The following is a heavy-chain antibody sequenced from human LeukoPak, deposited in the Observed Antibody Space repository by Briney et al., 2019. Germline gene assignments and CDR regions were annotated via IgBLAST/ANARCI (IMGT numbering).Heavy chain of an antibody. J-gene: IGHJ6*02. D-gene: IGHD3-10*01. Sequence: PSETLSLTCTVSGDSISTYYWTWIRQPPGKGLEWIGYVYSSGSTNYNPALKSRVTISVDTSKNQFSLNLRSVTAADTAVYYRVRSRGRANNYCYYGMDVWGQGTTVTVSS. CDR1: GDSISTYY. V-gene: IGHV4-59*01. CDR3: VRSRGRANNYCYYGMDV. CDR2: VYSSGST.